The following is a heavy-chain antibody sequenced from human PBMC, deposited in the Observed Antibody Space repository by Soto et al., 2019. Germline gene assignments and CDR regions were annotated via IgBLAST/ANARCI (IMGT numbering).Heavy chain of an antibody. CDR3: TRDGRRGYDMDV. J-gene: IGHJ6*02. D-gene: IGHD1-26*01. Sequence: LRLSCAASGFTISTYHLNWVRQAPGKGLEWVSYISTDLRALYYADSVRGRFTISRDNAKNSLYLQMTSLRDEDTGVYYCTRDGRRGYDMDVWGQGTTVTVSS. CDR2: ISTDLRAL. CDR1: GFTISTYH. V-gene: IGHV3-48*02.